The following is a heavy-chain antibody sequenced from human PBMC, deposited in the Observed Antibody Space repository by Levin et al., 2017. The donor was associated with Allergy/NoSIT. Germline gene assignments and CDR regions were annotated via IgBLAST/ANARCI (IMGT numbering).Heavy chain of an antibody. Sequence: GESLKISCSASGFTVSSHYMSWVRQAPGKGLEWVSVIYSGGSTYYADSVKGRFTISRDNSKNTLYLQMNSLRAEDTAVYYCAREGMAASLDYWGQGTLVTVSS. CDR3: AREGMAASLDY. J-gene: IGHJ4*02. D-gene: IGHD6-13*01. V-gene: IGHV3-53*01. CDR1: GFTVSSHY. CDR2: IYSGGST.